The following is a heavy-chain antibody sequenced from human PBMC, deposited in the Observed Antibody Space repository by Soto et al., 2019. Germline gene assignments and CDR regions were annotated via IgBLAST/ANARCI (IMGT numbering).Heavy chain of an antibody. Sequence: GASLKISCQGSGYTFTTYWITWGRQMPGRGLEWMGRIDPSDSYTNYSPSFQGNVTISADKSTNTAYLEWRSRKGSDSAVYYCACPGQGYGDRAYDYWGQGTLVTVSS. CDR1: GYTFTTYW. CDR3: ACPGQGYGDRAYDY. CDR2: IDPSDSYT. V-gene: IGHV5-10-1*01. J-gene: IGHJ4*02. D-gene: IGHD2-21*02.